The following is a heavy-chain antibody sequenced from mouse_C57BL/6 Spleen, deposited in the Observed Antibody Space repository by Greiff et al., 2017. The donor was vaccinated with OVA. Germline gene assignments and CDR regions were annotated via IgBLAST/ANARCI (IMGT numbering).Heavy chain of an antibody. D-gene: IGHD2-5*01. CDR2: IDPSDSYT. CDR1: GYTFTSYW. J-gene: IGHJ1*03. V-gene: IGHV1-59*01. CDR3: ARALDYSNYRWYFDV. Sequence: QVQLKQPGAELVRPGTSVKLSCKASGYTFTSYWMHWVKQRPGQGLEWIGVIDPSDSYTNYNQKFKGKATLTVDTSSSTAYMQLSSLTSEDSAVYYCARALDYSNYRWYFDVWGTGTTVTVSS.